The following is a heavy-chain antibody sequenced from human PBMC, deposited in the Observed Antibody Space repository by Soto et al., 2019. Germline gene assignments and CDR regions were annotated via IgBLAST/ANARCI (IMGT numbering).Heavy chain of an antibody. CDR1: GFTFSSYG. Sequence: GGSLRLSCAASGFTFSSYGMHWVRQAPGKGLEWVAVIWYDGSNKYYADSVKGRFTISRDNSKNTLYLQMNSLRAEDTAVYYCARDLEDIVLVPAAMWPVDYWGQGTLVTVSS. D-gene: IGHD2-2*01. J-gene: IGHJ4*02. V-gene: IGHV3-33*01. CDR3: ARDLEDIVLVPAAMWPVDY. CDR2: IWYDGSNK.